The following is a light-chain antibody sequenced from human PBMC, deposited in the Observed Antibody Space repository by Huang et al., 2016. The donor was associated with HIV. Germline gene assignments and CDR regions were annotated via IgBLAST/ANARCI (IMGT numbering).Light chain of an antibody. CDR1: QRISTY. J-gene: IGKJ5*01. Sequence: DIQMTQSPSSLSASVVDRVTITCRARQRISTYLIWYQQKPGNAPKLLIFAASTLQSGVPSTFSGSGSGTDFTLTISSLQPEDFATYYCQQTYSTAITFGQGTRLEIK. CDR3: QQTYSTAIT. CDR2: AAS. V-gene: IGKV1-39*01.